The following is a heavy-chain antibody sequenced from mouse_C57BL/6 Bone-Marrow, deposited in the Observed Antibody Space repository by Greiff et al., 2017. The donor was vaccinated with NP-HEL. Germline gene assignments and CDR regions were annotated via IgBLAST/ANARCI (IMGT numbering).Heavy chain of an antibody. Sequence: VQLQQSGPELVKPGASVKMSCKASGYTFTDYNMHWVKQSHGKSLEWIGYINPNNGGTSYNQKFKGKATLTVNKSSSTAYMELRSLTSEDSAVYYCARSYYGYGYAMDYWGQGTSVTVSS. CDR2: INPNNGGT. D-gene: IGHD2-9*01. CDR1: GYTFTDYN. J-gene: IGHJ4*01. CDR3: ARSYYGYGYAMDY. V-gene: IGHV1-22*01.